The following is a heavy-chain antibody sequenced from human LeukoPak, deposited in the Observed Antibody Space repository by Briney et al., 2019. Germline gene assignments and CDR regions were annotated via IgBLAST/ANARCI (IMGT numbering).Heavy chain of an antibody. CDR2: INSDGSST. D-gene: IGHD6-6*01. CDR3: ARALPYSSSENWFDP. Sequence: GGSLRLSCAASGFTFSSYWMHWVRQAPGKGLVWVSRINSDGSSTSYADSVKGRFTISRDNAKNTLYLQMNSLRAEDTAVYYCARALPYSSSENWFDPWGQGTLVTVSS. J-gene: IGHJ5*02. CDR1: GFTFSSYW. V-gene: IGHV3-74*01.